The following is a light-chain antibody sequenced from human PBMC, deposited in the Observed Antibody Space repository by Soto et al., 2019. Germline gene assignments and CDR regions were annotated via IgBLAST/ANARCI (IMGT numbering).Light chain of an antibody. CDR1: QSISSW. CDR2: KAS. Sequence: DIQMTQSPSTLSASVGDRVTITCRASQSISSWLAWYQQKPGKAPKLLIYKASSLESGVPSRVSGSVSGTEFTLTISSLQPDDFATYYCQQYNSYPLTFGAGTKVEIK. CDR3: QQYNSYPLT. J-gene: IGKJ4*01. V-gene: IGKV1-5*03.